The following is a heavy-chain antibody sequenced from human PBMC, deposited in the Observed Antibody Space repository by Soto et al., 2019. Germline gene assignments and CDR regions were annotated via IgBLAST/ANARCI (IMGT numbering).Heavy chain of an antibody. J-gene: IGHJ6*03. D-gene: IGHD6-19*01. V-gene: IGHV4-34*01. Sequence: SETLSLTCAVYGGSFSGYYWSWIRQPPGKGLEWIGEINHSGSTNYNPSLKSRVTISVDTSKNQFSLKLSSVTAADTAVYYCARVQQQWLVQGYYYYMDVWGKGTTVTVSS. CDR2: INHSGST. CDR3: ARVQQQWLVQGYYYYMDV. CDR1: GGSFSGYY.